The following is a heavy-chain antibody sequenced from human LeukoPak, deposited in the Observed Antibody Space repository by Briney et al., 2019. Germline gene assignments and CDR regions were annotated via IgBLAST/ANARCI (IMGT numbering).Heavy chain of an antibody. CDR1: GFTFSSYA. J-gene: IGHJ6*02. V-gene: IGHV3-30-3*01. CDR2: ISYDGTNK. CDR3: ATESYYYYGMDV. Sequence: GRSLRLSCAASGFTFSSYAMHWVRQAPGKGLEWVAVISYDGTNKYYADSVKGRFTISRDNSKNTLYLQMNSLRAEDTAVYYCATESYYYYGMDVWGQGTTVTVSS.